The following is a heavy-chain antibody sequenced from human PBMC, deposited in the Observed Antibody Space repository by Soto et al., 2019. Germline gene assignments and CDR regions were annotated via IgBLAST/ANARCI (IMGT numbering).Heavy chain of an antibody. D-gene: IGHD1-1*01. CDR3: ARDQGGTTIRAFDI. Sequence: ASVKASCKASGYTFTGYYMHWVRQAPGQGLEWMGWINPNSGGTNYAQKFQGWVTMTRDTSISTAYMELSRLRSDDTAVYYCARDQGGTTIRAFDIWGQGTMVTVSS. V-gene: IGHV1-2*04. J-gene: IGHJ3*02. CDR1: GYTFTGYY. CDR2: INPNSGGT.